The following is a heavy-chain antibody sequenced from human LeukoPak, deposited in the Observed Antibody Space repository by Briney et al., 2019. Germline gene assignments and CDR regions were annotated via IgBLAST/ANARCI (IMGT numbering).Heavy chain of an antibody. CDR3: ARQEYYGSGSYGMDV. J-gene: IGHJ6*02. CDR1: GYTFTDYY. CDR2: ISAYNGNT. V-gene: IGHV1-18*04. D-gene: IGHD3-10*01. Sequence: ASVKVSCKASGYTFTDYYMHWVRQGPGQGLEWMAWISAYNGNTNYAQKLQGRVTMTTDTSTSTAYMELRSLRSDDTAVYYCARQEYYGSGSYGMDVWGQGTTVTVSS.